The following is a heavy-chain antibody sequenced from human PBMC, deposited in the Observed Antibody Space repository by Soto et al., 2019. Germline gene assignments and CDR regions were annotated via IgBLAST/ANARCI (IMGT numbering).Heavy chain of an antibody. CDR1: GGSFSGSY. D-gene: IGHD1-26*01. Sequence: QVQLQQWGAGLLKPSETLSLTCGVSGGSFSGSYWNWIRQPPGKGLEWIGEINLTGSASYSPSLRSRVTISIDTSRNQFSLNVDSVTAADTAVYYCARYRAVNGAFDYWGQGSRVTVSP. J-gene: IGHJ4*02. CDR2: INLTGSA. V-gene: IGHV4-34*01. CDR3: ARYRAVNGAFDY.